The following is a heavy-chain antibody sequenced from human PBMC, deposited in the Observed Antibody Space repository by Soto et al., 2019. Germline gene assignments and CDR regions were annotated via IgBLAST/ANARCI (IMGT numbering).Heavy chain of an antibody. CDR3: ARSLGYASY. V-gene: IGHV3-7*01. CDR2: IKENGSEK. Sequence: EVQLVESGGGLVQPRGSLRLSCAASGFTFSSYWMSWVRQAPGKGLEWVASIKENGSEKDYVDSVKGRFTISRDNAKNSLYLQMNSLRAEDTAMYYCARSLGYASYWGQGTLVTVSS. CDR1: GFTFSSYW. D-gene: IGHD2-15*01. J-gene: IGHJ4*02.